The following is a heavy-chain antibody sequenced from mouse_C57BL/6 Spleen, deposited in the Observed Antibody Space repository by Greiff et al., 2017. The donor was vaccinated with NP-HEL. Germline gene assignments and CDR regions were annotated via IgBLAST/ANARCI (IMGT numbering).Heavy chain of an antibody. CDR3: ARRALDDGYYPAWFAY. Sequence: VQLQQSGPELVKPGASVKISCKASGYSFTGYYMHWVKQSPEKSLEWIGEINPSTGGTSYNQKFKGKATLTVDKSSSTAYMQLKSLTSEDSAVYYCARRALDDGYYPAWFAYWGQGTLVTVSA. CDR1: GYSFTGYY. D-gene: IGHD2-3*01. V-gene: IGHV1-43*01. J-gene: IGHJ3*01. CDR2: INPSTGGT.